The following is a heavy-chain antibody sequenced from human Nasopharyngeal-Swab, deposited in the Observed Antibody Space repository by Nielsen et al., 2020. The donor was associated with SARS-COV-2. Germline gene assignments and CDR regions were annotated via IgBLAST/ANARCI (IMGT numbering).Heavy chain of an antibody. Sequence: SETLSLTCTVSGGSISSSSYYWGWIRQPPGKGLEWIGSIYYSGSIYYNPSLKSRVTISVDTSKNQFSLKLSSVTAADTAVYYCARHQEFTIFGVVIRGAFDIWGQGTMVTVSS. J-gene: IGHJ3*02. CDR2: IYYSGSI. CDR1: GGSISSSSYY. D-gene: IGHD3-3*01. CDR3: ARHQEFTIFGVVIRGAFDI. V-gene: IGHV4-39*01.